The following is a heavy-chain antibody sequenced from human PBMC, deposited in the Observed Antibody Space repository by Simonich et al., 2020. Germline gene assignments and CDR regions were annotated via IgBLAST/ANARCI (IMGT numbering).Heavy chain of an antibody. V-gene: IGHV4-59*08. Sequence: QVQLQESGPGLLNPSETLSLTCTVSGGSISSYYWSWIRQPPGKGLEWIGYIYYSRSTNDTPSLKSLVTISVDTSKNQFSLKMSSVTAEDTAVYYCARHDRWLQFYFDYWGQGTLVTVSS. CDR3: ARHDRWLQFYFDY. CDR1: GGSISSYY. D-gene: IGHD5-12*01. CDR2: IYYSRST. J-gene: IGHJ4*02.